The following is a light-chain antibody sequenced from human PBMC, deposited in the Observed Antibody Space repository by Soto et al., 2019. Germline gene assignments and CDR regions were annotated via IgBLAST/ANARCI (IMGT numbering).Light chain of an antibody. V-gene: IGKV1-5*01. CDR2: AAS. CDR3: QQYNNWPPIT. Sequence: DIQMTQSPSTLSASVGDRVTITCRASQSISSWLAWYQQKPGKAPKLLIYAASSLQSGVPSRFSGSGSGTEFTLTISSLQSEDFAFYYCQQYNNWPPITFGQGTRRRL. CDR1: QSISSW. J-gene: IGKJ5*01.